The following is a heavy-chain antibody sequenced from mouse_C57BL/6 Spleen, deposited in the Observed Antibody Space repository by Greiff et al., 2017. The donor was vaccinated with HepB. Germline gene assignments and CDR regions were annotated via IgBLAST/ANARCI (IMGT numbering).Heavy chain of an antibody. CDR2: ISYDGSN. CDR3: AEYGYAYAMDY. V-gene: IGHV3-6*01. J-gene: IGHJ4*01. Sequence: DVQLVESGPGLVKPSQSLSLTCSVTGYSITSGYYWNWIRQFPGNKLEWMGYISYDGSNNYNPSLKNRISITRDTSKNQFFLKLNSVTTEDTATYYCAEYGYAYAMDYWGQGTSVTVSS. CDR1: GYSITSGYY. D-gene: IGHD2-2*01.